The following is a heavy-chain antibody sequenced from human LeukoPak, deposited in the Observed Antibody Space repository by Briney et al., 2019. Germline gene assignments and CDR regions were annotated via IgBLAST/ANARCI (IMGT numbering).Heavy chain of an antibody. V-gene: IGHV3-23*01. CDR1: GFTFSTYA. D-gene: IGHD6-13*01. J-gene: IGHJ5*02. Sequence: GGSLRLSCAASGFTFSTYAMSWVRRAPGKGLEWVSAISGSGGSTYHADSVKGRFTISRDNSKNTLYLQMNSLRAEDTAVYYCAKVKSSWYWFDPWGQGTLVTVSS. CDR3: AKVKSSWYWFDP. CDR2: ISGSGGST.